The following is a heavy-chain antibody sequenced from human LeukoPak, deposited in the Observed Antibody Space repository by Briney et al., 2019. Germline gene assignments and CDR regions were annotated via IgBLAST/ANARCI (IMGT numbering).Heavy chain of an antibody. V-gene: IGHV1-69*01. J-gene: IGHJ4*02. Sequence: SVKVSCKASGGTFSSYAISWVRQAPGQGLEWMGGIIPIFGTANYAQEFQGRVTITADESTSTAYMELSSLRSEDTAVYYCASGYYYDSSGPPRWFFDYWGQGTLVTVSS. CDR1: GGTFSSYA. CDR2: IIPIFGTA. CDR3: ASGYYYDSSGPPRWFFDY. D-gene: IGHD3-22*01.